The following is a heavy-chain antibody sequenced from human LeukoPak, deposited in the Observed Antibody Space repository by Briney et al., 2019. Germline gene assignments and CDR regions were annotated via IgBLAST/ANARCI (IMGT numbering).Heavy chain of an antibody. CDR3: AKCSPGDSSNFYAVLQY. CDR1: GGTFSGYA. D-gene: IGHD3-22*01. Sequence: SVKVSCKASGGTFSGYAVSWVRLTPGQGLEWLGGIIPVFGTTTSAQKFQAKVTMTADKSTNTAYLEISSLTSDATAVYYCAKCSPGDSSNFYAVLQYWGQGTQVTVSS. J-gene: IGHJ4*02. CDR2: IIPVFGTT. V-gene: IGHV1-69*06.